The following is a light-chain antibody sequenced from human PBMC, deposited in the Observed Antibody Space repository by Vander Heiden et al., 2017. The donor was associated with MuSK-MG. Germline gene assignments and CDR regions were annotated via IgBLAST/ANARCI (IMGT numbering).Light chain of an antibody. Sequence: EIVLTQSPCTLSLSPGERATLSCRASQSVIINFYACYQQTPEHPHRLLIYAASSRATGIADRHRGSGSGTDFTLTINALEPEDSAVYYCQQDGTSPFTFGQGTKLEIK. CDR1: QSVIINF. CDR2: AAS. V-gene: IGKV3-20*01. CDR3: QQDGTSPFT. J-gene: IGKJ2*01.